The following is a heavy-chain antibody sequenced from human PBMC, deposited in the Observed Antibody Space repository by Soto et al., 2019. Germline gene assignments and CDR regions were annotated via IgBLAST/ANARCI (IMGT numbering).Heavy chain of an antibody. CDR2: IYKSATT. Sequence: SEPLSLTCSVSGDSISNLDYFWAWIRQPPGQALEYIGYIYKSATTYYNPSFESRVAISVDTSKSQFSLNVTSVTAADTAVYFCARGRYCLTGRCFPNWFDSWGQGALVTVSS. V-gene: IGHV4-30-4*01. J-gene: IGHJ5*01. CDR3: ARGRYCLTGRCFPNWFDS. D-gene: IGHD7-27*01. CDR1: GDSISNLDYF.